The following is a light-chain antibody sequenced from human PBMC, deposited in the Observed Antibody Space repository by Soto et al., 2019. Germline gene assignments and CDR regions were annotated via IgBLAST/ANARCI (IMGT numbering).Light chain of an antibody. CDR2: LGS. CDR1: QSLLHSNGYNY. CDR3: VEVLHSSWL. J-gene: IGKJ1*01. Sequence: DLVLTQSPLSLPVTPGEPASISCRSSQSLLHSNGYNYLVWYLQRPGQSPQLLIYLGSSRASGVPDSSGVSGPGTEFTLKIRRVQAKDVGVYYCVEVLHSSWLLGQGTKV. V-gene: IGKV2-28*01.